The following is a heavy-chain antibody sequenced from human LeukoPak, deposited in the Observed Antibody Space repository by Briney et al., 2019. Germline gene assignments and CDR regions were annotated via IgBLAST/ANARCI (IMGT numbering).Heavy chain of an antibody. Sequence: GRSLRLSCAASGFTFSSYGMHWVRQAPGKGLEWVAVIWYDGSNKYYADSVKGRFTISRDNSKNTLYLQMNSLRAEDTAMYYCARSSSPSGGWFDPWGQGTLVAVSS. J-gene: IGHJ5*02. V-gene: IGHV3-33*01. CDR3: ARSSSPSGGWFDP. D-gene: IGHD6-13*01. CDR1: GFTFSSYG. CDR2: IWYDGSNK.